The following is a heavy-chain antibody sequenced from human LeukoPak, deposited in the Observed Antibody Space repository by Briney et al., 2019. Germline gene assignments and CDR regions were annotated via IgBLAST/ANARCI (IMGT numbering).Heavy chain of an antibody. D-gene: IGHD1-26*01. CDR3: ARRPSYSGSNRRFDP. CDR2: INPSGGST. V-gene: IGHV1-46*01. Sequence: ASVNVSCTASGYTFTSYYMHWVRQAPGQGLEWMGIINPSGGSTSYAHKFQGRVTMARDTSTSTVYMELSSLRSEDTAVYYCARRPSYSGSNRRFDPWGQGTMVIVSS. CDR1: GYTFTSYY. J-gene: IGHJ5*02.